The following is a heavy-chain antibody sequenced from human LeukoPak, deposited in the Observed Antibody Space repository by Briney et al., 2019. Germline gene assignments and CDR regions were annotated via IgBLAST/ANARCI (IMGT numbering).Heavy chain of an antibody. Sequence: GGTLRLSCAVSGFNFSSYGMHWVRQAPCKGLEWVTSIWFDGSNIHYADYVKRRVIISRDNSKSALYLHMNSLRAEDTAIYYCARDSLPMAVTGPFDHWGQGALVTVSS. J-gene: IGHJ4*02. CDR2: IWFDGSNI. D-gene: IGHD6-19*01. V-gene: IGHV3-33*01. CDR3: ARDSLPMAVTGPFDH. CDR1: GFNFSSYG.